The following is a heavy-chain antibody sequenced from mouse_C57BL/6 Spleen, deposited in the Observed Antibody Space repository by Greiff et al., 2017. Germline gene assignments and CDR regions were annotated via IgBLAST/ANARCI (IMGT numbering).Heavy chain of an antibody. Sequence: QVQLQQSGPELVKPGASVTISCKASGYAFSSSWMNWVKQRPGKGLGWIGRIYPGDGDTNYNGKFKGKATLTADKSSSTAYMQLSSLTSEDSAVYFWARYSLLLQYCDVWGTGTTVTVSS. V-gene: IGHV1-82*01. CDR1: GYAFSSSW. D-gene: IGHD1-1*01. CDR3: ARYSLLLQYCDV. CDR2: IYPGDGDT. J-gene: IGHJ1*03.